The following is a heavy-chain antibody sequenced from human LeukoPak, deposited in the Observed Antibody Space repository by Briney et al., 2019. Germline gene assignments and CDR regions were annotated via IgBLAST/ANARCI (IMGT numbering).Heavy chain of an antibody. CDR3: ARSEGSWFDP. CDR2: ISYDGSNK. V-gene: IGHV3-30-3*01. CDR1: GFTFSSYA. J-gene: IGHJ5*02. Sequence: PGGSLRLSCAASGFTFSSYAMHWVRQAPGKGLEWVAVISYDGSNKYYADSVKGRFTISRDNSKNTLYLQMNSLRAEDTAVYYCARSEGSWFDPWGQGTLVTVSS.